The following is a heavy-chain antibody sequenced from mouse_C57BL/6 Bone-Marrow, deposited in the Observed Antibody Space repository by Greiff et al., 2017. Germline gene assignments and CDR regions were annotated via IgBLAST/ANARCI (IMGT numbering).Heavy chain of an antibody. D-gene: IGHD2-1*01. J-gene: IGHJ3*01. Sequence: QVHVKQSGAELVRPGTSVKVSCKASGYAFTNYLIEWVKQRPGQGLEWIGVINPGSGGTNYNEKFKGKATLTADKSSSTAYMQLSSLTSEDSAVYFCARGSFYGNYVAWFAYWGQGTLVTVSA. V-gene: IGHV1-54*01. CDR2: INPGSGGT. CDR1: GYAFTNYL. CDR3: ARGSFYGNYVAWFAY.